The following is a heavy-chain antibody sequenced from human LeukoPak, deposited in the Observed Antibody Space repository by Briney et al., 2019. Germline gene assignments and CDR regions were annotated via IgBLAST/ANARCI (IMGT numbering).Heavy chain of an antibody. D-gene: IGHD3-10*01. CDR1: GFAFSTYA. CDR2: LSGNGDKT. V-gene: IGHV3-23*01. CDR3: AKDLNYGFDY. J-gene: IGHJ4*02. Sequence: PGGSLRLSCAASGFAFSTYAMSWVRQAPGKGLEWVSALSGNGDKTFYVGSVRGRFTISRDNSKNRLFLQMYGLRAEDTAVYYCAKDLNYGFDYWGQGTLVTVSS.